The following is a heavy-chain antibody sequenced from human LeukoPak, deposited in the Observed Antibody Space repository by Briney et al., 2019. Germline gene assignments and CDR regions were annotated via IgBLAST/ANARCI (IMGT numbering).Heavy chain of an antibody. CDR3: ARGPTHHDFWSGYRRDLGY. CDR2: INTDGSST. CDR1: GFTFSSYW. J-gene: IGHJ4*02. Sequence: PGGSLRLSCVASGFTFSSYWMHWVRQDPGKGLVWVSRINTDGSSTSYADSVKGRFTISRDNAKNTLYLQMNSLRAGDTAVYYCARGPTHHDFWSGYRRDLGYWGQGTLVTVSS. D-gene: IGHD3-3*01. V-gene: IGHV3-74*01.